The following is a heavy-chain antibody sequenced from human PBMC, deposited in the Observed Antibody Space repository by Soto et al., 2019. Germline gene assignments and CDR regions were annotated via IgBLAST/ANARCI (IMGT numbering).Heavy chain of an antibody. V-gene: IGHV1-18*01. D-gene: IGHD1-1*01. CDR2: ISAYNGNT. Sequence: ASVKVSCKASGFTFTSYGISWGRQAPGQGLEWMGWISAYNGNTNYAQKLQGRVTMTTDTSTSTAYMELRSLRSDDTAVYYCATATGTTTLLDYWGQGTQVTVSS. CDR3: ATATGTTTLLDY. J-gene: IGHJ4*02. CDR1: GFTFTSYG.